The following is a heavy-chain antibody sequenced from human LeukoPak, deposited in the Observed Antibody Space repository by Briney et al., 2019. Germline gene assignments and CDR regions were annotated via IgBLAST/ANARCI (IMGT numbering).Heavy chain of an antibody. Sequence: GASVKVSCKTSGYTFTNYGISWVRQAPGQGLEWMGWISPNSGGTNYAQKFQGRVTMTRDTSISTAYMELSSLRSDDTAVYYCARDGTGYYYMDVWGKGTTVTISS. J-gene: IGHJ6*03. D-gene: IGHD1-14*01. CDR2: ISPNSGGT. CDR3: ARDGTGYYYMDV. V-gene: IGHV1-2*02. CDR1: GYTFTNYG.